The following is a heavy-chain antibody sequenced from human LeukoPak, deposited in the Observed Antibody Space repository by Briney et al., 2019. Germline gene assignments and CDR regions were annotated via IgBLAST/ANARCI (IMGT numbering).Heavy chain of an antibody. CDR3: ARENYDSSGYRFDP. J-gene: IGHJ5*02. D-gene: IGHD3-22*01. Sequence: QSAGSLRLSCAASGFTFSSYWMSWVRQAQGKGLEWVAVISYDGSNKYYADSVKGRFTISRDNSKNTLYLQMNSLRAEDTAVYYCARENYDSSGYRFDPWGQGTLVTVSS. CDR1: GFTFSSYW. CDR2: ISYDGSNK. V-gene: IGHV3-30-3*01.